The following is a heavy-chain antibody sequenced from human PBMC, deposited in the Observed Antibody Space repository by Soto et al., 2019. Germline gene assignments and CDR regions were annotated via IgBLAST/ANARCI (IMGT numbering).Heavy chain of an antibody. J-gene: IGHJ3*02. Sequence: SVKVSCKASGGTFSSYAISWVRQAPGQGLEWMGGIIPIFGTANYAQKFQGRVTITADESTSTAYMELSSLRSEDTAVYYCARDQRPPHYGSWARGDAFDIWGQGTMVT. CDR2: IIPIFGTA. CDR3: ARDQRPPHYGSWARGDAFDI. CDR1: GGTFSSYA. D-gene: IGHD3-10*01. V-gene: IGHV1-69*13.